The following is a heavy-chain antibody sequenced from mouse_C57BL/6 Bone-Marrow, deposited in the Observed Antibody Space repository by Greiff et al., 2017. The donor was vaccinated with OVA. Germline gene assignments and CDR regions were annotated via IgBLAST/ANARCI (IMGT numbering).Heavy chain of an antibody. J-gene: IGHJ1*03. CDR3: ASYYYGSRFV. V-gene: IGHV1-81*01. CDR1: GYTFTSYG. D-gene: IGHD1-1*01. CDR2: IYPRSGNT. Sequence: VKLQESGAELARPGASVKLSCKASGYTFTSYGISWVKQRTGQGLEWIGEIYPRSGNTYYNEKFKGKATLTADKSSSTAYMELRSLTSEDSAVYFCASYYYGSRFVWGTGTTVTVSS.